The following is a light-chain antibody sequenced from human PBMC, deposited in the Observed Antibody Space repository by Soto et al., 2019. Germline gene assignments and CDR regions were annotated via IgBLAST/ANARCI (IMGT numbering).Light chain of an antibody. CDR1: QSVGRN. V-gene: IGKV3-15*01. CDR3: QQYKHWPPLT. CDR2: GAS. J-gene: IGKJ4*01. Sequence: EIVMTQSPATLSVSPGERATLSCRASQSVGRNLAWYQQKPGQAPRLLIYGASTMATGIPSRFSGSGSGTEFTLTISSLQSEDFAIYSCQQYKHWPPLTFGGGTKVEIK.